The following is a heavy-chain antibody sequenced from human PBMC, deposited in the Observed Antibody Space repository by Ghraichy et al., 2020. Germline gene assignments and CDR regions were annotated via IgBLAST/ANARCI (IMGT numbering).Heavy chain of an antibody. CDR3: ARGSRVVRFYYYDGMDV. D-gene: IGHD4-23*01. V-gene: IGHV3-48*02. Sequence: GGSLRLPCVGSGFTFSGYSMNWVRQSPGKRLEWVSYITSSGSFKSYADSVKGRFTISRDNAQNSLSLQMNSLTDEDTAVYYCARGSRVVRFYYYDGMDVWGQGTTVTVSS. J-gene: IGHJ6*02. CDR1: GFTFSGYS. CDR2: ITSSGSFK.